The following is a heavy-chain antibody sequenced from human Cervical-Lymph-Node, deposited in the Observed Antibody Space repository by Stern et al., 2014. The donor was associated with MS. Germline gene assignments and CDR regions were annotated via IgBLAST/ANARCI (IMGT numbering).Heavy chain of an antibody. CDR3: ARHCAKREQCAFDY. D-gene: IGHD6-19*01. CDR2: TYPGDSDT. V-gene: IGHV5-51*01. Sequence: EVQLVESGAEVKKPGESLKISCKGSGYSFTNYWIGWVRQMPGKGLEGMGMTYPGDSDTRYSPSFQGQVTISADKSIRTASLQWSSLKASDTAMYYCARHCAKREQCAFDYWGQGTLVTVSS. CDR1: GYSFTNYW. J-gene: IGHJ4*02.